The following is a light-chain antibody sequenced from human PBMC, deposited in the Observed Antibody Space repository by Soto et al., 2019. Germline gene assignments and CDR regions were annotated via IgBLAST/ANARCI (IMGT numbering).Light chain of an antibody. CDR1: QSVNSW. CDR3: QQYKAYWT. V-gene: IGKV1-5*03. Sequence: DIQTTQSPSALTASVGDRVTITCRASQSVNSWAAWYQQRSGKAPNLLIYRASTLENGVPLRFSGSGSETEFTLTISSLQPEDSATYYCQQYKAYWTFGHGTKVNIK. CDR2: RAS. J-gene: IGKJ1*01.